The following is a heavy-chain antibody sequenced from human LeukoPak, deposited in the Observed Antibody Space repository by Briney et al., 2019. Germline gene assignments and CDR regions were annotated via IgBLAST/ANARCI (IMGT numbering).Heavy chain of an antibody. Sequence: PGGSLRLSCAASGFTFSSYAMSWVRQAPGKGLEWVSAISGSGGSTYYADSVKGRFTISRDNSKNTLYLQMNSLRAEDTAVYYCAKVGQWLVRGPKGPYFDYWGQGTLVTVSS. CDR3: AKVGQWLVRGPKGPYFDY. V-gene: IGHV3-23*01. J-gene: IGHJ4*02. CDR1: GFTFSSYA. D-gene: IGHD6-19*01. CDR2: ISGSGGST.